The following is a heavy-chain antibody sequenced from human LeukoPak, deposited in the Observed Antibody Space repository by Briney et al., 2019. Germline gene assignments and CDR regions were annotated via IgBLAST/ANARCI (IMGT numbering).Heavy chain of an antibody. Sequence: SETLSLTCTVSGGSISSYYWSWIRQPPGKGLEWIGYIYYSGSTNYNPSLKSRVTISVDTSKNQFSLKLSSVTAADTAVYYCASLSFSGYSYDHYWYSDLWGRGTLVTVSS. CDR3: ASLSFSGYSYDHYWYSDL. J-gene: IGHJ2*01. D-gene: IGHD5-18*01. V-gene: IGHV4-59*08. CDR1: GGSISSYY. CDR2: IYYSGST.